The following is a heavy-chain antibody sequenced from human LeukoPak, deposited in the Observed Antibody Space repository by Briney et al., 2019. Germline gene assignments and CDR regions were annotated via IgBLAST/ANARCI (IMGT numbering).Heavy chain of an antibody. CDR2: IYHSGST. Sequence: PSETLSLTCTVSGGSISSGGYYWSWIRQPPGKGLEWIGYIYHSGSTYYNPSLKSRVTISVDRSKNQFSLKLSSVTAADTAVSYCARDLYDPQTDYYYYMDVWGKGTTVTVSS. V-gene: IGHV4-30-2*01. CDR3: ARDLYDPQTDYYYYMDV. D-gene: IGHD3-16*01. CDR1: GGSISSGGYY. J-gene: IGHJ6*03.